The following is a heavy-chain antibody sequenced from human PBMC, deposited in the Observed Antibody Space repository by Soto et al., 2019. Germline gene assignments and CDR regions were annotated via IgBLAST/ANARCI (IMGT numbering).Heavy chain of an antibody. CDR1: GYSISSGYY. D-gene: IGHD6-13*01. Sequence: KPSETLSLTCAVSGYSISSGYYWGWIRQPPGKGLEWIGTIYHSGTTYYNPSLKSRVTISLDTSKNQVSLKLSSGTAADTAVYYCARSLYSSSWYAGSWGQGTLVTVSS. CDR3: ARSLYSSSWYAGS. V-gene: IGHV4-38-2*01. J-gene: IGHJ5*02. CDR2: IYHSGTT.